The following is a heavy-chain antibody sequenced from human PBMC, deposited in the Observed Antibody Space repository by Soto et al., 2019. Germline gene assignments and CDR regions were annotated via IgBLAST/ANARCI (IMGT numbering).Heavy chain of an antibody. V-gene: IGHV3-33*01. Sequence: QVQLVESGGGVVQPGRSLRLSCAASGFTFSSYGMHWVRQAPGKGLEWVAVIWYDGSNKYYADSVKGRFTISRDNSKNSVYLKVNSLRAEETAVYYCAREVATTIDYWGQGTLVTVSS. CDR2: IWYDGSNK. J-gene: IGHJ4*02. CDR1: GFTFSSYG. CDR3: AREVATTIDY. D-gene: IGHD4-17*01.